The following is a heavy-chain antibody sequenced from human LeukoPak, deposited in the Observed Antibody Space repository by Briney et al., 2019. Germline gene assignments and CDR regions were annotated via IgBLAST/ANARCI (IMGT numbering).Heavy chain of an antibody. J-gene: IGHJ6*03. V-gene: IGHV3-11*04. D-gene: IGHD1-14*01. Sequence: GGSLRLSCLASGFTFSDYYMTWIRQTPGKGLDWVAYIDSSGGTIYYADSVTGRFTVSRDNAKNSLYLQMNSLRPEDTAVYYCARDKTPDTFYYYMDVWGKGTTVTVSS. CDR2: IDSSGGTI. CDR1: GFTFSDYY. CDR3: ARDKTPDTFYYYMDV.